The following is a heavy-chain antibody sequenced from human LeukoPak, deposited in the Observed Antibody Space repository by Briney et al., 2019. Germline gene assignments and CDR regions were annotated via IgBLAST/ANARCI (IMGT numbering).Heavy chain of an antibody. CDR3: ARSADGYTCGHFDF. CDR1: GYTFTAYY. CDR2: INPNTGDT. Sequence: GSVKVSCKASGYTFTAYYMHWVRQAPGQGREWMGWINPNTGDTNYAQNFQGRVTMNRDTSISTAYMELSSLRSDDTAVYYCARSADGYTCGHFDFWGQGTLVTVSS. D-gene: IGHD5-18*01. V-gene: IGHV1-2*02. J-gene: IGHJ4*02.